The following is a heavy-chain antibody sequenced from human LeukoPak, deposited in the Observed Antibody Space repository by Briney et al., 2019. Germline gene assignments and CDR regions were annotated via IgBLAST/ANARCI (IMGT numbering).Heavy chain of an antibody. CDR2: MNPNSGNT. CDR1: GYTFTSYD. Sequence: ASVKVSCKASGYTFTSYDINWVRQATGQGPEWMGWMNPNSGNTGYAQKFQGRVTMTRNTSISTAYMELSSLRSEDTAVYYCARLGVSRSPYSSSWYDWFDPWGQGTLVTVSS. J-gene: IGHJ5*02. CDR3: ARLGVSRSPYSSSWYDWFDP. D-gene: IGHD6-13*01. V-gene: IGHV1-8*01.